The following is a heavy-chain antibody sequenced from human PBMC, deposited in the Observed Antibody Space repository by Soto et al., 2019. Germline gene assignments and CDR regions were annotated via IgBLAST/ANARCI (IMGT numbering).Heavy chain of an antibody. CDR2: INPSGGST. D-gene: IGHD3-3*01. Sequence: ASVKVSCKASGYTFTSYYMHWVRQAPGQGLEWMGIINPSGGSTSYAQKFQGRVTMTRDTSTSTVYMELSSLRSEDTAVYYCARDHGLDYDFWRGYFRRRRFSHYYGMDVWGQGTTVTVSS. CDR3: ARDHGLDYDFWRGYFRRRRFSHYYGMDV. CDR1: GYTFTSYY. J-gene: IGHJ6*02. V-gene: IGHV1-46*01.